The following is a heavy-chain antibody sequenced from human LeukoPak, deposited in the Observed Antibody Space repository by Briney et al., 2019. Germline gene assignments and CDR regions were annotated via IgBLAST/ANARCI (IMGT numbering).Heavy chain of an antibody. Sequence: GGSLRLSSAASGFTFSGYIINWVRQAPGKGLEWVSFIGTSGNTIYYADSVKGRFTISRDNSKSTLYLQMNSLRAEDTAVYYCAKDTAGELGFDIWGQGTMVTVSS. CDR1: GFTFSGYI. J-gene: IGHJ3*02. V-gene: IGHV3-48*01. CDR2: IGTSGNTI. CDR3: AKDTAGELGFDI. D-gene: IGHD1-26*01.